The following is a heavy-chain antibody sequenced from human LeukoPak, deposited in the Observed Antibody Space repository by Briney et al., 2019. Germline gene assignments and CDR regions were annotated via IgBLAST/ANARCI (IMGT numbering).Heavy chain of an antibody. V-gene: IGHV4-39*01. CDR3: ARLNHDILTGLDY. Sequence: PSETLSLTCTVSGGSISSSSYYWGWIRQPPGKGLEWTGSIYYSGSTYYNPSLKSRVTISVDTSKNQFSLKLSSVTAADTAVYYCARLNHDILTGLDYWGQGTLVTVSS. CDR1: GGSISSSSYY. D-gene: IGHD3-9*01. CDR2: IYYSGST. J-gene: IGHJ4*02.